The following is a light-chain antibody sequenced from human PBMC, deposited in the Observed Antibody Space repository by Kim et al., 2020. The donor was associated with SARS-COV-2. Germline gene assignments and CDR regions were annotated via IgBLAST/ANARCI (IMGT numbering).Light chain of an antibody. V-gene: IGKV3-20*01. CDR1: ERINNNY. CDR3: QQYGTSPYT. J-gene: IGKJ2*01. CDR2: GAS. Sequence: LSPGERATPSCRASERINNNYLAWYQQKPGQPPTLLIYGASTRASGVPDRFSGSGSGTDFTLTISRLEPEDFAVFYCQQYGTSPYTFGQGTKVDIK.